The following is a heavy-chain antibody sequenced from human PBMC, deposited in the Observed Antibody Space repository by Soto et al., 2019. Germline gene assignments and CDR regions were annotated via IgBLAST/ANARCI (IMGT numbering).Heavy chain of an antibody. J-gene: IGHJ3*02. CDR3: AGGGVCIGGSCPDGGFCRI. CDR1: GGTFSSYA. V-gene: IGHV1-69*10. Sequence: ASVKVSCKASGGTFSSYAISWVRQAPGQGLEWMGGIIPIFGIANYAQKFQGRVTITADKSTSTAYMELSSLRSEDTAVYYGAGGGVCIGGSCPDGGFCRIGGQGQWSPSPQ. D-gene: IGHD2-15*01. CDR2: IIPIFGIA.